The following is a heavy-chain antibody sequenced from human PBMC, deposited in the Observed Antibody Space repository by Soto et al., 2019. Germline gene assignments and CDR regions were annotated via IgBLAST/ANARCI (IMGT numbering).Heavy chain of an antibody. V-gene: IGHV3-53*01. D-gene: IGHD1-1*01. CDR2: IYSGGST. J-gene: IGHJ5*02. Sequence: PGGSLRLSCAAAGFTVSSNYMSWVRQAPGKGLEWVSVIYSGGSTYYADSVKGRFTISRDNSKNTLYLQMNSLRAEDTAVYYCAKVRPTGGFDPWGQGTLVTVSS. CDR3: AKVRPTGGFDP. CDR1: GFTVSSNY.